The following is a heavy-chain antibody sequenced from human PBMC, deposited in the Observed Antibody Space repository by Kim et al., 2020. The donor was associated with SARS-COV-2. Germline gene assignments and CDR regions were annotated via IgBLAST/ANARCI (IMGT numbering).Heavy chain of an antibody. Sequence: SETLSLTCTVSRGSISNYYWSWIRQPPGKGLEWIGFVYYIGSTNYNPSLKSRVTISVDTSKNQFFLKLRSVTAADPAGVYCARQVSSSWLFDYCGQGIL. CDR1: RGSISNYY. CDR3: ARQVSSSWLFDY. D-gene: IGHD6-13*01. V-gene: IGHV4-59*08. CDR2: VYYIGST. J-gene: IGHJ4*02.